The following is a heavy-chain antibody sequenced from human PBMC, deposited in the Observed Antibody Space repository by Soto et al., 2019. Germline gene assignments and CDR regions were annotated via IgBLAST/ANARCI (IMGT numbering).Heavy chain of an antibody. V-gene: IGHV3-33*01. Sequence: QVHLVESGGGVVQPGRSLRLSCAASGFTFSSYGMHWVRQAPGKGLEWVAVIWYDGSNNHYADSVKGRFTISRDNSKNTLYLQMNSLRAEDTAVYYCAGTLDTAMDLDYWGQGTLVTVSS. CDR1: GFTFSSYG. D-gene: IGHD5-18*01. CDR2: IWYDGSNN. CDR3: AGTLDTAMDLDY. J-gene: IGHJ4*02.